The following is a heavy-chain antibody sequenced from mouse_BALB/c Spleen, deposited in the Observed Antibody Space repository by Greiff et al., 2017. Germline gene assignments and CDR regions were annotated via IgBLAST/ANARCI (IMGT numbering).Heavy chain of an antibody. V-gene: IGHV5-6*02. D-gene: IGHD2-4*01. CDR2: ISSGGSYT. CDR1: GFTFSSYG. CDR3: ARRNDYDNFDY. J-gene: IGHJ2*01. Sequence: EVMLVESGGDLVKPGGSLKLSCAASGFTFSSYGMSWVRQTPDKRLEWVATISSGGSYTYYPDSVKGRFTISRDNAKNTLYLQMSSLKSEDTAMYYCARRNDYDNFDYWGQGTTLTVSS.